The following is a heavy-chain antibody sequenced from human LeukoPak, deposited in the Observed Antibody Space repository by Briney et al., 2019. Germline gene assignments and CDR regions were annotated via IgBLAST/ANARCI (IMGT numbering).Heavy chain of an antibody. Sequence: PGGSLRLSCAASGFIFSSYWMNWVRQPPGKGLEWVANIKEDGSAKYYVDSVKGRFTISRDNAKNSLYLQMNSLRAEDTAVYYCVMDMDVWGQGTTVTVSS. CDR1: GFIFSSYW. V-gene: IGHV3-7*05. J-gene: IGHJ6*02. CDR3: VMDMDV. CDR2: IKEDGSAK.